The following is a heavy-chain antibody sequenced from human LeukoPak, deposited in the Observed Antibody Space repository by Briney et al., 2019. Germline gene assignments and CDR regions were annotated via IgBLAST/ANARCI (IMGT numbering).Heavy chain of an antibody. J-gene: IGHJ4*02. CDR2: IYPGDSDT. CDR1: GYSFTSYW. D-gene: IGHD3-10*01. V-gene: IGHV5-51*01. CDR3: ARQWYYYGSGGYLWDY. Sequence: GESLKISCKGSGYSFTSYWIGWVRQMPGKGLEWMGIIYPGDSDTRYSPSFQGQVTISADKSISTAYLQWSSLKASDTAMYYCARQWYYYGSGGYLWDYWGQGTLVTVFS.